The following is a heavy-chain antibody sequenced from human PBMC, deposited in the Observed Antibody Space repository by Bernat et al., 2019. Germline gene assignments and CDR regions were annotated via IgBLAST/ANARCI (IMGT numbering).Heavy chain of an antibody. D-gene: IGHD3-10*01. CDR1: GFTFSNAW. CDR3: TTDKVGARHT. CDR2: IKSKTDGGTT. J-gene: IGHJ4*02. V-gene: IGHV3-15*01. Sequence: EVQLVESGGGLVKPGGSLRLSCAASGFTFSNAWMSWVRQAPGKGLEWVGHIKSKTDGGTTDYAAPVKGRFTISRDDSKNTLYLQMNSLKTEDTAVYYCTTDKVGARHTWGQGTLVTVSS.